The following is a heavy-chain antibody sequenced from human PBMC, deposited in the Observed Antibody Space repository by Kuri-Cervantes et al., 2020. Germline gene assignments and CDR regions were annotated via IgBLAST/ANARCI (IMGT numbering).Heavy chain of an antibody. CDR1: GGSFSGYY. D-gene: IGHD1-7*01. CDR3: ARTGNSGYFDY. V-gene: IGHV4-34*01. Sequence: SETLSLTCAVYGGSFSGYYWSWIRQPPGKGLEWIGEINHSGSTNYNPSLKSRLTISLDMSNNQFSLGLRSVTAADTTVYYCARTGNSGYFDYWGQGAPVTVSS. J-gene: IGHJ4*02. CDR2: INHSGST.